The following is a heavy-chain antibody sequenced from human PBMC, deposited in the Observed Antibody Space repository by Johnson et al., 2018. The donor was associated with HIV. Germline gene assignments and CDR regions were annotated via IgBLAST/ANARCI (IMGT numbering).Heavy chain of an antibody. V-gene: IGHV3-66*01. Sequence: VQLVESGGGLVQPGGSLRLSCAASGFTVSSNYMSWVRQAPGKGLEWVSLLHSGGTTFYADSVRGRFTISRDSSKNTLYLQMQSLRVEDTAGYYCARSPETGDRLGRAVDIWGHGTMVTVSS. CDR2: LHSGGTT. CDR1: GFTVSSNY. CDR3: ARSPETGDRLGRAVDI. J-gene: IGHJ3*02. D-gene: IGHD7-27*01.